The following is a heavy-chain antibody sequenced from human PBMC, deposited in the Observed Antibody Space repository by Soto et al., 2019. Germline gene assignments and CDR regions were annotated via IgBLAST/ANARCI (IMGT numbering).Heavy chain of an antibody. CDR2: ISGSGGST. CDR1: GFTFSSYA. V-gene: IGHV3-23*01. D-gene: IGHD3-22*01. J-gene: IGHJ4*02. CDR3: AKGSSYYDSSGIPTNY. Sequence: RLSCAASGFTFSSYAMSWVRQAPGKGLEWVSAISGSGGSTYYADSVKGRFTISRDNSKNTLYLQMNSLRAEDTAVYYCAKGSSYYDSSGIPTNYWGQGTLVTV.